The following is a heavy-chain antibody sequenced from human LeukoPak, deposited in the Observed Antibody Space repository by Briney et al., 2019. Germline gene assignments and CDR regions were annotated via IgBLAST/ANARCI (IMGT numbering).Heavy chain of an antibody. J-gene: IGHJ6*03. D-gene: IGHD6-6*01. CDR3: ASGIAARWYYYYMDV. CDR1: GFTFSSYG. Sequence: GGSLRLSCAASGFTFSSYGMSWVRQAPGKGLEWVSSISSSSSYIYYADSVKGRFTISRDNAKNSLYLQMNSLRAEDTAVYYCASGIAARWYYYYMDVWGKGTTVTVSS. V-gene: IGHV3-21*01. CDR2: ISSSSSYI.